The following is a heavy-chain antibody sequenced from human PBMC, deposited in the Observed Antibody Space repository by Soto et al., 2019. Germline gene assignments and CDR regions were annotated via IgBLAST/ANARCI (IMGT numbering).Heavy chain of an antibody. CDR3: ARVGRAAAGRRSARYTNRFDP. J-gene: IGHJ5*02. V-gene: IGHV4-34*01. Sequence: QVQLQQWGAGLLKPSETLSLTCAVYGGSFSGYYWSWIRQPPGKGLEWIGEINHSGSTNYNPSLKSRVTISVDTSKNQFSLKLSSVTAADTAVYYCARVGRAAAGRRSARYTNRFDPWGQGTLVTVSS. CDR1: GGSFSGYY. D-gene: IGHD6-13*01. CDR2: INHSGST.